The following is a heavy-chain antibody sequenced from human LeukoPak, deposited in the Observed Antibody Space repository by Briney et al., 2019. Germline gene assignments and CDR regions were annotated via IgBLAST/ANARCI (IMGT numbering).Heavy chain of an antibody. CDR2: INTNAGNP. D-gene: IGHD3-10*01. CDR3: ARRPHWRFGELIPPYNWFDP. Sequence: ASVKVSCKASGYTFTSYAMNWVRQAPGQGLEWMGWINTNAGNPTYAQGFTGRFVFSLDTSVSTAYLQISSLKAEDTAVYYCARRPHWRFGELIPPYNWFDPWGQGTLVTVSS. J-gene: IGHJ5*02. CDR1: GYTFTSYA. V-gene: IGHV7-4-1*02.